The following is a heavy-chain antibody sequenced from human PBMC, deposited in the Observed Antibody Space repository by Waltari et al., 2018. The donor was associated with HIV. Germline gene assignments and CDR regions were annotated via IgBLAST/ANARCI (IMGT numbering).Heavy chain of an antibody. Sequence: EVPRVQSGAEGKRPGESLKISVRVLKNPLAPTWLPGVAQMPGKGLEWMGSIYPGNSDTRYSPSFQGQVTISVDKSINTAYLQWSSLKASDTAMYYCARLPYDWNVDYYSNAMDLWGQGTTVTVSS. CDR2: IYPGNSDT. D-gene: IGHD1-20*01. J-gene: IGHJ6*02. V-gene: IGHV5-51*03. CDR3: ARLPYDWNVDYYSNAMDL. CDR1: KNPLAPTW.